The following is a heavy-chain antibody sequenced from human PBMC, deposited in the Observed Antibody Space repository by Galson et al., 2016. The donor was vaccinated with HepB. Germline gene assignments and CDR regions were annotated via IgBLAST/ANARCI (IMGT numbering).Heavy chain of an antibody. CDR3: ARSRITTRLPIYYYYDGMDV. D-gene: IGHD6-6*01. CDR2: INAGNGNT. J-gene: IGHJ6*02. Sequence: SVKVSCKASGYTFTSYAMHWVRQAPGQRLEWMGWINAGNGNTKYSQKFQGRVTFNRDTSASTAYMELSSLRSEDTAVYYCARSRITTRLPIYYYYDGMDVWGQGTTVTVSS. V-gene: IGHV1-3*01. CDR1: GYTFTSYA.